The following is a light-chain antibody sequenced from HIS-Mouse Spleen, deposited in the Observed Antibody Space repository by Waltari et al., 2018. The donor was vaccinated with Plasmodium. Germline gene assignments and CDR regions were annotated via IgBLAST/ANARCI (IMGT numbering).Light chain of an antibody. V-gene: IGKV1-5*03. CDR3: QQYNSYSWT. Sequence: DIQMTQSPSTLSASVGDRVTIPCRASQSISSWSAWYQQKPGTAPKLLIYKASSLESGVPSRFSGSVAGPEFTLTISSLQPDDFATYDCQQYNSYSWTFGQGTKVEIK. CDR1: QSISSW. CDR2: KAS. J-gene: IGKJ1*01.